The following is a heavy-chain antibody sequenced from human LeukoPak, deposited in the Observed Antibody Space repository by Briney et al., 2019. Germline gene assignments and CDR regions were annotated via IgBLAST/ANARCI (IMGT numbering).Heavy chain of an antibody. J-gene: IGHJ4*02. CDR2: IRSSATST. CDR1: GFTFSTYA. CDR3: AKSGYGDRDYFDY. D-gene: IGHD4-17*01. Sequence: PGGSLRLSCAASGFTFSTYAMTWVRQAPGKGLEWVSVIRSSATSTYYADSVKGRFTISRDNPKNTLYLQMNSLRAGDTAVYYCAKSGYGDRDYFDYWGQGTLVTASS. V-gene: IGHV3-23*01.